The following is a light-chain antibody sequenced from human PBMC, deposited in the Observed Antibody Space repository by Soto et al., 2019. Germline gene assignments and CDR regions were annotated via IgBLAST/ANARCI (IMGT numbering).Light chain of an antibody. Sequence: EVVLSQSPGTLSLSPGERATLSCRASQTVRNNYLAWYQQKPGQAPRLLIYDASSRATGIPDRFSGSGSGTDFTLTISRLEPEDFAVFYCQQYGSSITFGQGTRLEI. V-gene: IGKV3-20*01. J-gene: IGKJ5*01. CDR3: QQYGSSIT. CDR1: QTVRNNY. CDR2: DAS.